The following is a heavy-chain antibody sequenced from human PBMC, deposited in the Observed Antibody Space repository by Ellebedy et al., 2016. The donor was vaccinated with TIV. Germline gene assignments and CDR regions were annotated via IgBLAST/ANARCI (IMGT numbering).Heavy chain of an antibody. CDR3: ARDGAYCGGDCYAFDI. CDR2: FDPEDGET. D-gene: IGHD2-21*02. J-gene: IGHJ3*02. Sequence: AASVKVSCKVSGYTLTELSMHWVRQAPGKGLEWMGGFDPEDGETIYAQKFQGRVTMTEDTSTDTAYMELSSLRSEDTAVYYCARDGAYCGGDCYAFDIWGQGTMVTVSS. V-gene: IGHV1-24*01. CDR1: GYTLTELS.